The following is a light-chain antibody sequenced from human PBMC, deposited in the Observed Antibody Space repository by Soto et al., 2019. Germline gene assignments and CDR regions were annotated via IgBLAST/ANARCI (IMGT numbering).Light chain of an antibody. J-gene: IGKJ1*01. V-gene: IGKV1-5*01. CDR2: DAS. CDR3: QQYNSYSRT. CDR1: QSISSW. Sequence: DIQMTQSPSTLSASVGDRNTITCRASQSISSWLAWYQQKPGKAPKLLIYDASSLESGVPSRFSGSGSGTEFTLTISSLHFYDFATYYCQQYNSYSRTSGQGGKVDIK.